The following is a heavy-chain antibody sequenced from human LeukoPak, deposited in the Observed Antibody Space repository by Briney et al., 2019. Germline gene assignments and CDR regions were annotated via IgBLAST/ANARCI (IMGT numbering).Heavy chain of an antibody. V-gene: IGHV3-9*01. D-gene: IGHD2-8*01. CDR1: GFNFGDYA. Sequence: PGGSLRLSCAASGFNFGDYAMHWVRQAPGKGLEWVSGISWNRGTIRYADSVKGRFTISRDNAKNSLYLQMNSLRPEDTALYYCGKDKGPNYYYGMDVWGQGTTVTVSS. J-gene: IGHJ6*02. CDR3: GKDKGPNYYYGMDV. CDR2: ISWNRGTI.